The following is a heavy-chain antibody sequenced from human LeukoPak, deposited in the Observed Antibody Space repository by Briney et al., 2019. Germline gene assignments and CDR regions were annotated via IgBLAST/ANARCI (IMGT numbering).Heavy chain of an antibody. CDR3: ARRKGDTYYYDSSGYRYYFDY. CDR2: IYHSGST. Sequence: PSETLSPTCAVSGYSISSGYYWGWIRQPPGKGLEWIGSIYHSGSTYYNPSLKSRVTISVDTSKNQFSLKLSSVTAADTAVYYCARRKGDTYYYDSSGYRYYFDYWGQGTLVTVSS. D-gene: IGHD3-22*01. V-gene: IGHV4-38-2*01. CDR1: GYSISSGYY. J-gene: IGHJ4*02.